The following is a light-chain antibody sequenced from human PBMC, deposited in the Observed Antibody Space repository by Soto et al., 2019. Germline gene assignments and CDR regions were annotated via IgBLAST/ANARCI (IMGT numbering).Light chain of an antibody. V-gene: IGLV2-23*02. CDR1: SSDVGSYNL. J-gene: IGLJ1*01. Sequence: QSVLTQPASVSGSPGQSITISCTGTSSDVGSYNLVSWYQHHPGKAPKLLISEVSKRPSGVSNRFSGSKSGNTASLTISGLQAEGDADYYCCSYAGRFYVFGPGTKVTVL. CDR3: CSYAGRFYV. CDR2: EVS.